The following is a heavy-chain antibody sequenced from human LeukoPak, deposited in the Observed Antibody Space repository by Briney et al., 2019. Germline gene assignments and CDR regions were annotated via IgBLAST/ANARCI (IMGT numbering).Heavy chain of an antibody. J-gene: IGHJ4*02. CDR2: IKQDGSEK. V-gene: IGHV3-7*01. CDR3: AREGVGDLFDY. CDR1: GFTFSSYC. Sequence: GGSLRLSCAASGFTFSSYCMSWVRQAPGKGLEWVANIKQDGSEKYYVDSVKGRFTISRDNAKDSLYLQMNSLRAEDTAVYYCAREGVGDLFDYWGQGTLVTVSS. D-gene: IGHD3-10*01.